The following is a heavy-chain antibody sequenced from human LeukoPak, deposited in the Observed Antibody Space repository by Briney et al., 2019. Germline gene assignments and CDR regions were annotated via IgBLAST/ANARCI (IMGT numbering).Heavy chain of an antibody. CDR1: GFTFSSYW. D-gene: IGHD2/OR15-2a*01. Sequence: GGSLRLSCAASGFTFSSYWMHWVRQAPGKGLEWVAFVRYDGSNKYYADSVKGRFTISRDNSKNTLYLQMNSLRAEDTAVYYCAKDPSCGNTTCSNVFDIWGQGTMVTVSS. J-gene: IGHJ3*02. CDR2: VRYDGSNK. CDR3: AKDPSCGNTTCSNVFDI. V-gene: IGHV3-30*02.